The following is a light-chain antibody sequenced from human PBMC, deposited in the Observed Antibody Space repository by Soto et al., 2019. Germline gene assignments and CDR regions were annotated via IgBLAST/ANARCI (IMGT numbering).Light chain of an antibody. Sequence: DIQMTQSPSSLSASVGDRVSITCRASQSISSFLNWYQQKPGKAPNLLIYAASNLQSGVPSRFSGSGSGTDFTLTISSLQLEDFATYYCQQGYTTPYTFGQGTKVDIK. CDR3: QQGYTTPYT. V-gene: IGKV1-39*01. CDR1: QSISSF. CDR2: AAS. J-gene: IGKJ2*01.